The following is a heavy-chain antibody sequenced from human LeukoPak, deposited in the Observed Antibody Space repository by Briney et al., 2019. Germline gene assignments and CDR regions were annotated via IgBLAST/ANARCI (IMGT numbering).Heavy chain of an antibody. V-gene: IGHV3-74*01. CDR2: IHSDGSGT. D-gene: IGHD6-13*01. J-gene: IGHJ4*02. CDR3: ARGRSSSSWSDY. CDR1: GFTFSSYW. Sequence: GGSLRLSCAASGFTFSSYWMHWVRQAPGKGLVWVSRIHSDGSGTTYADSVKGRFTISRDNAKNTLYLQMTGLRDEDAAVYYCARGRSSSSWSDYWGQGTLVTVSS.